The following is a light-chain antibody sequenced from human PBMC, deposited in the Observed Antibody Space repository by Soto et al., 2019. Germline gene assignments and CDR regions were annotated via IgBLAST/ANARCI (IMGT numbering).Light chain of an antibody. CDR2: DAS. CDR3: QQYENLPIT. CDR1: QDIGNY. J-gene: IGKJ5*01. Sequence: DIQMTQSPSSLPASVGDRVTIACQASQDIGNYLNWYQQKPGKAPKLLIFDASNLESGVPSRFSGSGSGTDFTFTISSLQPEDIATYYCQQYENLPITFGQGTRLEIK. V-gene: IGKV1-33*01.